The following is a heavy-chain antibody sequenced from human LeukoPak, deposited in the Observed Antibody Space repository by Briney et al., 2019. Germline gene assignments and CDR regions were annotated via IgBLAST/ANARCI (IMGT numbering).Heavy chain of an antibody. CDR3: AREAWANVDY. J-gene: IGHJ4*02. D-gene: IGHD1-26*01. Sequence: PGGSLRLSCAASGFSIGDYYMSWIRQAPGKGLECISFISGSGGTVRYADSVKGRFTISRDNAENSLYLQMNSLRVEDTAVYYCAREAWANVDYWGQGTLVTVPS. CDR2: ISGSGGTV. V-gene: IGHV3-11*01. CDR1: GFSIGDYY.